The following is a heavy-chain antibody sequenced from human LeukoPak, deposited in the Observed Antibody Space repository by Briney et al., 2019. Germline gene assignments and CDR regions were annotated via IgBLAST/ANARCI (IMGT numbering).Heavy chain of an antibody. CDR2: INPNSGGT. J-gene: IGHJ4*02. V-gene: IGHV1-2*02. CDR1: GYTFTGYY. D-gene: IGHD1-26*01. Sequence: ASVKVSCKASGYTFTGYYMHWVRQAPGQGLEWMGWINPNSGGTNYAQKFQGRVTMTRDTSISTAYMERSRLRSDDTAVYYCAAFLVGATPNFDYWGQGTLVTVSS. CDR3: AAFLVGATPNFDY.